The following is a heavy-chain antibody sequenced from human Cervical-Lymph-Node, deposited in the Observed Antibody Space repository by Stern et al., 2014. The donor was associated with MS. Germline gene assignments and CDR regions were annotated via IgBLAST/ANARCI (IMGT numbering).Heavy chain of an antibody. J-gene: IGHJ6*02. CDR2: IYFSGST. CDR1: GGSISSYY. V-gene: IGHV4-59*08. CDR3: ARSFDSSGYYYYGMDV. Sequence: QVQLVQSGPGLVKPSETLSLTCTVSGGSISSYYWSWIRQPPGKGLEWIGYIYFSGSTAYNSSLKSRVTISLDPSQNQFSLNLNSVTAADTAVYYCARSFDSSGYYYYGMDVWGQGTTVTVSS. D-gene: IGHD6-25*01.